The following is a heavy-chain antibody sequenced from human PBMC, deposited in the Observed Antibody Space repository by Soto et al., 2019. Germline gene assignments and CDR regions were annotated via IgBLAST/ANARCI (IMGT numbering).Heavy chain of an antibody. CDR2: ITGSGFNT. CDR1: GFTFSNYA. D-gene: IGHD2-2*03. J-gene: IGHJ5*02. CDR3: VKDGFCSGASCSRPYNWFDP. V-gene: IGHV3-23*01. Sequence: QPGGSLRLSCATSGFTFSNYAMSWVRQAPGKGLERVSVITGSGFNTYHADSVKGRFTISRDNSKNTLYLQMSSLRDEDTAVYYCVKDGFCSGASCSRPYNWFDPWGQGTLVTVSS.